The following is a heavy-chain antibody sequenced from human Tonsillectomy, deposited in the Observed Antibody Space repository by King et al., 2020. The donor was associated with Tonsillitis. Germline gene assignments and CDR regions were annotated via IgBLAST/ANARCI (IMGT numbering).Heavy chain of an antibody. Sequence: VQLVESGGGLVKPGGSLRLSCAASGFTFSSYSMNWVRQAPGKGLEWVSCISSSSSYIYYADSVKGRFTISRDNAKNSLYLQMNSRRAEDTAVYYCARDVSKRVAYGMDVWGQGTTVTVSS. CDR3: ARDVSKRVAYGMDV. CDR1: GFTFSSYS. D-gene: IGHD2-21*01. V-gene: IGHV3-21*01. J-gene: IGHJ6*02. CDR2: ISSSSSYI.